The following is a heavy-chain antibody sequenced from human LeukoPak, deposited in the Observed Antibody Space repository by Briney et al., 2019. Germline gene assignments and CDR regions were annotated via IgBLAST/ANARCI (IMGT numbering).Heavy chain of an antibody. V-gene: IGHV1-18*04. Sequence: ASVKVSCKASGYTFTSYGIIWVRQAPGQGLEWMGWISAYNGNTNYAQKLQGRVTMTTDTSTSTAYMELRSLRSDDTAVYYCARDQGDIVVVPDAFDIWGQGTMVTVSS. D-gene: IGHD2-2*01. CDR3: ARDQGDIVVVPDAFDI. J-gene: IGHJ3*02. CDR1: GYTFTSYG. CDR2: ISAYNGNT.